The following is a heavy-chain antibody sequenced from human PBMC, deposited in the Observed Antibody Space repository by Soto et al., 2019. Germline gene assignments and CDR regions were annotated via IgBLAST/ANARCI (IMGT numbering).Heavy chain of an antibody. Sequence: GGSLRLSCAASGFTFSSYGMHWVLQAPGKGLEWVAVISYDGSNKYYADSVKGRFTISRDNSKNTLYLQMNSLRAEDTAVYYCAKDDYFGWGIYFFLNYGMAVGGQGTRVTVSS. J-gene: IGHJ6*02. V-gene: IGHV3-30*18. CDR1: GFTFSSYG. CDR2: ISYDGSNK. CDR3: AKDDYFGWGIYFFLNYGMAV. D-gene: IGHD3-10*01.